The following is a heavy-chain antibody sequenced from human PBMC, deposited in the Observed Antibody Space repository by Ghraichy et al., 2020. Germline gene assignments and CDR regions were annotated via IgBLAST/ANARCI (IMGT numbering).Heavy chain of an antibody. CDR3: ARGKAPSVTTWYVAL. J-gene: IGHJ2*01. Sequence: WGSLRLSCAASGFIVSDNYMSWVRQAPGKGLEWVSIIYKGGSTFYPDSVKGRFTISRDNSQNSLYLQMNSMRAEDTAVYFCARGKAPSVTTWYVALWGRGALVTVSS. CDR1: GFIVSDNY. CDR2: IYKGGST. V-gene: IGHV3-53*01. D-gene: IGHD4-17*01.